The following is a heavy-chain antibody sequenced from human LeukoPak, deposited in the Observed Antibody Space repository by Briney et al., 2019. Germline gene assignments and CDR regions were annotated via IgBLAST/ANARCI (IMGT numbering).Heavy chain of an antibody. J-gene: IGHJ5*02. V-gene: IGHV3-30*04. Sequence: GRSLRLSCAASGLTFSSYAMHWVRQAPGKGLEWVAVISYDGSNKYYADSVKGRFTISRDNSKNTLYLQMNSLRAEDTAVYYCARALQYYDILTGYHWGQGTLVTVSS. D-gene: IGHD3-9*01. CDR3: ARALQYYDILTGYH. CDR1: GLTFSSYA. CDR2: ISYDGSNK.